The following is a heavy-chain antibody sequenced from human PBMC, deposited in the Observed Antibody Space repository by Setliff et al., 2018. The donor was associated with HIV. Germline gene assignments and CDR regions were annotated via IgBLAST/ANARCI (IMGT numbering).Heavy chain of an antibody. D-gene: IGHD6-13*01. CDR3: ARSNPGITAGLLAY. Sequence: PSETLSLTCNISGVSIPTNYWNWIRQPAGKGLEWIGRIYTTGGTNYNPALKSRVTMSIDTSKNQISLKLSSVTAADTATYYCARSNPGITAGLLAYWGPGTLVTVSS. CDR1: GVSIPTNY. V-gene: IGHV4-4*07. J-gene: IGHJ4*02. CDR2: IYTTGGT.